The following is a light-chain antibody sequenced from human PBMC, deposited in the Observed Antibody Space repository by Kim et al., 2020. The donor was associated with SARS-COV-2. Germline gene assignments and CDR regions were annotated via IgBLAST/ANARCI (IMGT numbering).Light chain of an antibody. V-gene: IGLV3-19*01. CDR2: GKN. CDR3: NSRDNSGDHVV. CDR1: SLKFYY. J-gene: IGLJ2*01. Sequence: SSELTQDPAVSVALGQTVRIACRGDSLKFYYATWYQLKPGQAPILVIYGKNNRPSGIPDRFSGSSSGNTASLTVTGAQAVDEADYYCNSRDNSGDHVVFG.